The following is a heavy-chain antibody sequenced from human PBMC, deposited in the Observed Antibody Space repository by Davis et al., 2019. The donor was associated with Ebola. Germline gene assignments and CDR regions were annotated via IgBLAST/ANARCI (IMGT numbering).Heavy chain of an antibody. CDR1: GGSFSGYY. J-gene: IGHJ4*02. V-gene: IGHV4-34*01. D-gene: IGHD6-6*01. CDR3: ARGLHRAARFFDY. CDR2: INHSGST. Sequence: PSETLSLTCAVYGGSFSGYYWSWIRQPPGKGLEWIGEINHSGSTNYNPSLKSRVTISVDTSKNQFSLKLSSVTAADTAVYYCARGLHRAARFFDYWGQGTLVTVSS.